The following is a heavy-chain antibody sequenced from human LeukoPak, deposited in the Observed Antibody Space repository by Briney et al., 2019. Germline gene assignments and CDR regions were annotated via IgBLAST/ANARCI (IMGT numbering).Heavy chain of an antibody. V-gene: IGHV3-48*04. Sequence: GGSLRLSCAASGFTFSSYSMNWVRQAPGKGLEWVSYISSSSSTIYYADSVKGRFTISRDNAKNSLYLQMNSLRAEDTAVYYCAREGDSFTTDYWGQGTLVTVSS. J-gene: IGHJ4*02. D-gene: IGHD1-1*01. CDR3: AREGDSFTTDY. CDR1: GFTFSSYS. CDR2: ISSSSSTI.